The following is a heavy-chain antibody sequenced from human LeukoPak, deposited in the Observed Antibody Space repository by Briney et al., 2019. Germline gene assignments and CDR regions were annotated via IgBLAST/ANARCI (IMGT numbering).Heavy chain of an antibody. D-gene: IGHD3-10*01. CDR2: ISGSGGST. Sequence: GGSLRLSCAASGFTFSSYAMSWVRQAPGKGLEWVSAISGSGGSTYYADSVKGRFTISRDNSKNTLYLQMNSLRAEDTAVYYCAKASIYYYGSGSYYIDYWGQGTLVTVSS. V-gene: IGHV3-23*01. CDR3: AKASIYYYGSGSYYIDY. CDR1: GFTFSSYA. J-gene: IGHJ4*02.